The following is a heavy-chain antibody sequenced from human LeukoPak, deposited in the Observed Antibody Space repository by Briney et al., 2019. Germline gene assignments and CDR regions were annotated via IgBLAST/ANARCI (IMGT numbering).Heavy chain of an antibody. CDR1: GGSLTSYY. CDR3: ARPYRSGWHGSFDY. CDR2: IYYSGST. Sequence: SETLSLTCTVSGGSLTSYYWSWIRQPPGKGLEWIGNIYYSGSTNYNPSLKSRVTISVDTSKNQFSLKLSSVTAADTAVYFCARPYRSGWHGSFDYWGQGPLVTVSS. J-gene: IGHJ4*02. V-gene: IGHV4-59*01. D-gene: IGHD6-19*01.